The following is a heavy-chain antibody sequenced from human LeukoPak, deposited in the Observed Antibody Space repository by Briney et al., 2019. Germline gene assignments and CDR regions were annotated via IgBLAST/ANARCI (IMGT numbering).Heavy chain of an antibody. Sequence: GGSLRPSCAASGFTFSDYYMSWIRQAPGKGLEWVSYISSSGSTIYYADSVKGRFTISRDNAKNSLYLQMNSLRDEDTAVYYCARDTHYYYDSSGYYGYWGQGTLVTVSS. J-gene: IGHJ4*01. D-gene: IGHD3-22*01. V-gene: IGHV3-11*04. CDR3: ARDTHYYYDSSGYYGY. CDR1: GFTFSDYY. CDR2: ISSSGSTI.